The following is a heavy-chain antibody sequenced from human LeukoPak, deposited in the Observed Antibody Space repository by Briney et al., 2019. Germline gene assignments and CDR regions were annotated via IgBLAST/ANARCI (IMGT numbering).Heavy chain of an antibody. V-gene: IGHV1-18*01. Sequence: ASVKVSCKASGYTFSSFGINWVRQAPGQGLEWMGWISAHNGKTNYAQKFQGRVTMTTDTSTNTAYMELRSLRSDDTAVYYCARGGSSGYYSDYWGQGTLVTVSS. CDR3: ARGGSSGYYSDY. CDR1: GYTFSSFG. CDR2: ISAHNGKT. J-gene: IGHJ4*02. D-gene: IGHD3-22*01.